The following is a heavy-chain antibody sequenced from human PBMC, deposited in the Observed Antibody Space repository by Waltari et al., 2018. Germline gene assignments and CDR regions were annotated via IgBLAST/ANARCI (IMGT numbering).Heavy chain of an antibody. Sequence: DVQVVESGGGLVRPGGSLRLSCIGAGVNFSNSFIHWVRQAPGEGPVWVARINNDGSIVNYADSVKGRFSISRDNAKSTVYLQMNNLRGEDTALYHCLNYDFDSWGQGTLVTVSS. CDR2: INNDGSIV. V-gene: IGHV3-74*01. J-gene: IGHJ4*02. D-gene: IGHD1-7*01. CDR3: LNYDFDS. CDR1: GVNFSNSF.